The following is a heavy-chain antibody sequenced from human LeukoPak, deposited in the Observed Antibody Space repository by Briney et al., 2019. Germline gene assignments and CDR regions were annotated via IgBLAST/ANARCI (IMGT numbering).Heavy chain of an antibody. CDR3: ARDLDPSSSPFPYYFDY. Sequence: GGSLRLSCAASGFTFGGYYMSWIRQAPGKGLEWLSYISGSDGTIDYADSVKGRFTISRDNAKNSLYLQMNSLRAEDTAVYYCARDLDPSSSPFPYYFDYWGQGTLVTVSS. D-gene: IGHD6-6*01. CDR2: ISGSDGTI. CDR1: GFTFGGYY. V-gene: IGHV3-11*04. J-gene: IGHJ4*02.